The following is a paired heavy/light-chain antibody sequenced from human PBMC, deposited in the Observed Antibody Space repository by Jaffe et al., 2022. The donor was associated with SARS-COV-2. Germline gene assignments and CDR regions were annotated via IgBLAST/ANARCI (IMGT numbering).Light chain of an antibody. CDR3: MQALETPLT. J-gene: IGKJ4*01. CDR1: QSLLHSNGNNY. Sequence: DIVMTQSPLSLSVTPGEPASISCRSSQSLLHSNGNNYLDWHLQKPGQSPQLLIYWGSNRASGVPDRFSGSGSGTDFTLKISRVEAEDVGVYYCMQALETPLTFGGGTKVEIK. CDR2: WGS. V-gene: IGKV2-28*01.
Heavy chain of an antibody. CDR3: ARNGDNVGLMDV. CDR1: GFTFSSHA. CDR2: ISSTGTTT. V-gene: IGHV3-48*02. Sequence: EVQLVESGGGSVQPGGSLRLSCAASGFTFSSHAMNWVRLAPGKGLEWISYISSTGTTTYYADSVKGRFPISRDNARNSLYLQMNSLRDEDTAVYYCARNGDNVGLMDVWGRGTTVTVSS. D-gene: IGHD2-21*02. J-gene: IGHJ6*02.